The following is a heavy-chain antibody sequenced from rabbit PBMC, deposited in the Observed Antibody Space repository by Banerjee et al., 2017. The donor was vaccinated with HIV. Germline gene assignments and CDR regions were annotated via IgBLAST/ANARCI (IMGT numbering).Heavy chain of an antibody. J-gene: IGHJ4*01. CDR2: IYGGSSGRT. V-gene: IGHV1S40*01. Sequence: QSLEESGGDLVKPGASLTLTCTASGFSFSSSHRICWVRQAPGKGLEWIACIYGGSSGRTYYASWAKGRFTISKTSSTTVTLQMTSLTAADTATYFCARGGAGGYAYVTNLWGPGTLVTVS. CDR3: ARGGAGGYAYVTNL. D-gene: IGHD6-1*01. CDR1: GFSFSSSHR.